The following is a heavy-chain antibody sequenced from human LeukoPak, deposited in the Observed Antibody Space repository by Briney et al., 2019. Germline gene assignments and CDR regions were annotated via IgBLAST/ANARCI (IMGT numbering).Heavy chain of an antibody. D-gene: IGHD3-10*01. Sequence: TSVKVSCKASGYTFTSYGISWVRQAPGQGLEWMGWISAYNGNTNYAQKLQGRVTMTTDTSTSTAYMELRSLRAEDMALYYCAKGYGSAPAGYFQHWGQGTLDTVSS. J-gene: IGHJ1*01. V-gene: IGHV1-18*03. CDR3: AKGYGSAPAGYFQH. CDR1: GYTFTSYG. CDR2: ISAYNGNT.